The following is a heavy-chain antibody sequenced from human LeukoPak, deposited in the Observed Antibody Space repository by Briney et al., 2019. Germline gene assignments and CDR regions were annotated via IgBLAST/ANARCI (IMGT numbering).Heavy chain of an antibody. CDR2: IRYDGSNK. Sequence: GGSLRLSCAASGFTFSSYGMSWVRQAPGKGLEWVAFIRYDGSNKYYADSVKGRFTISRDNSKNTLYLQMNSLRAEDTAVYYCAKNFDWLLPFDYWGQGTLVTVSS. D-gene: IGHD3-9*01. CDR1: GFTFSSYG. CDR3: AKNFDWLLPFDY. V-gene: IGHV3-30*02. J-gene: IGHJ4*02.